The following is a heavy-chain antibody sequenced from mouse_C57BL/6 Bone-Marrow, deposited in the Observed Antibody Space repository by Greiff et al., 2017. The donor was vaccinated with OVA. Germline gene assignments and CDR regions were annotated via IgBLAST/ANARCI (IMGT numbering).Heavy chain of an antibody. CDR3: ATERTGGAMDY. Sequence: QVQLQQPGAELVKPGASVKLSCKASGYTFTSYWIKWVKQRPGQGLEWIGEIDPSGGNTNYNEKFKGKATLTVDTSSSTAYMQLSSLTSEDSAVYYCATERTGGAMDYWGQGTSVTVSS. V-gene: IGHV1-50*01. J-gene: IGHJ4*01. CDR2: IDPSGGNT. CDR1: GYTFTSYW.